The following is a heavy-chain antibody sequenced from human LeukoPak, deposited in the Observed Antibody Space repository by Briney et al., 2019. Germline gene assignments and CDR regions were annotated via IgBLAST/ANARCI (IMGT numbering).Heavy chain of an antibody. D-gene: IGHD3-10*01. J-gene: IGHJ6*03. CDR2: IYYSGST. V-gene: IGHV4-59*01. CDR3: ARIYYPYYYMDV. Sequence: SETLSLTCTVSGGSISSYYWSWIRQPPGKGLEWIGYIYYSGSTNYNPSLKSRVTISVDTSKNQFSLKLSSVTAADTAVYFCARIYYPYYYMDVWGKGTTVTISS. CDR1: GGSISSYY.